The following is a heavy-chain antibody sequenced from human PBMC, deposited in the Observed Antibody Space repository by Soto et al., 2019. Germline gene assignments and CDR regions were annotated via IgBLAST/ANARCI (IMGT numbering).Heavy chain of an antibody. D-gene: IGHD3-3*01. J-gene: IGHJ4*02. CDR1: GYTFSNFG. CDR3: ARVIMIFGVANLGSYFDY. CDR2: ISPSNGQT. V-gene: IGHV1-18*01. Sequence: QVQLVQSGTEVKKPGASVKVFCKASGYTFSNFGLSWVRQAPGQGLEWMGWISPSNGQTIYAQNFHGRVTMTTDTSTATAHMELRSLISDDTAVYYCARVIMIFGVANLGSYFDYWGQGTRVTVSA.